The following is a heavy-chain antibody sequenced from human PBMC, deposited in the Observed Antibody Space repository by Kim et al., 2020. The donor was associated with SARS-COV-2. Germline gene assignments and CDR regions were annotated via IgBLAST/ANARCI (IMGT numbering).Heavy chain of an antibody. Sequence: TYNPSRKSRVTISVDTSKNQFSLKLSSVTAADTAVYYCASRSIAARPFDYWGQGTLVTVSS. D-gene: IGHD6-6*01. CDR3: ASRSIAARPFDY. J-gene: IGHJ4*02. V-gene: IGHV4-34*01.